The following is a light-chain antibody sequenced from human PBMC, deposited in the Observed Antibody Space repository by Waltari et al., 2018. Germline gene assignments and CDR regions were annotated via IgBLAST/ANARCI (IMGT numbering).Light chain of an antibody. CDR2: KVS. Sequence: DVVMTQSPLSLPVTLGQPASISCRPVQSLVHSDGNTYLNWFHQRPGQSPRRLISKVSNRDSGVPDRFSGSGSGTDFTLKISRVEAEDVGVYYCMQGTHWPRTFGQGTKVEIK. CDR3: MQGTHWPRT. V-gene: IGKV2-30*02. CDR1: QSLVHSDGNTY. J-gene: IGKJ1*01.